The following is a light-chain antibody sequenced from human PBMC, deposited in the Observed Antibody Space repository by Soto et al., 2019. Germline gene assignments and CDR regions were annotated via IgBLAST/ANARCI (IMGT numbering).Light chain of an antibody. J-gene: IGKJ1*01. CDR1: QSVSSS. CDR2: DAS. CDR3: QQRSNWPRA. V-gene: IGKV3-11*01. Sequence: IVLTQSPATLSLSPGERATLSCRASQSVSSSLAWYQQKPGQAPRLPLHDASNRATGIPARFSGSGSGTDFTLTISSLEPEDFAVYYCQQRSNWPRAFGQGTKVDIK.